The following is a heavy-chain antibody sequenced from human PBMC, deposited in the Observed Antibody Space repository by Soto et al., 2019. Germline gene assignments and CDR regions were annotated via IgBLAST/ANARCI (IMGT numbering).Heavy chain of an antibody. CDR2: IIPILGIA. CDR3: AKKRQWLGNDAFDT. J-gene: IGHJ3*02. V-gene: IGHV1-69*02. D-gene: IGHD6-19*01. CDR1: GGTFSSYT. Sequence: QVQLVQSGAEVKKPGSSVKVSCKASGGTFSSYTISWVRQAPGQGLEWMGRIIPILGIANYAQKFQGRVTITADKSASTAYMELSSLRSEDTAVYYCAKKRQWLGNDAFDTWGQGTMVTVSS.